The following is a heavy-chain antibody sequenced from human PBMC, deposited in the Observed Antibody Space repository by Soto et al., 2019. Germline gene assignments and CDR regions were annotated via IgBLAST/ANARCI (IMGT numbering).Heavy chain of an antibody. CDR2: IRYDGDKI. J-gene: IGHJ4*02. CDR1: GFSFSNYA. CDR3: VRSTCYGCWNNDY. V-gene: IGHV3-30-3*01. Sequence: QVQLVESGGGVVQPGRSLRLSCAASGFSFSNYAMHWVRQAPGKGLEWMGVIRYDGDKIHYADSVKGRFTISRENAKNRLDLKINSLRVDDTAVYYCVRSTCYGCWNNDYWGQGTQVTVSS. D-gene: IGHD1-1*01.